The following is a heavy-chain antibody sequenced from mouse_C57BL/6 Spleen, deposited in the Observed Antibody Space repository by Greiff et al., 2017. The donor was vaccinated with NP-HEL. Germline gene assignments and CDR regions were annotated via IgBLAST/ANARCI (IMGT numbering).Heavy chain of an antibody. V-gene: IGHV5-16*01. CDR1: GFTFSDYY. CDR2: INYDGSST. J-gene: IGHJ2*01. Sequence: EVKLMESEGGLVQPGSSMKLSCTASGFTFSDYYMAWVRQVPEKGLEWVANINYDGSSTYYLDSLKSRFIISRDNAKNILYLQMSSLKSEDTATYYCARYGGSPYFDYWGQGTTLTVSS. D-gene: IGHD1-1*02. CDR3: ARYGGSPYFDY.